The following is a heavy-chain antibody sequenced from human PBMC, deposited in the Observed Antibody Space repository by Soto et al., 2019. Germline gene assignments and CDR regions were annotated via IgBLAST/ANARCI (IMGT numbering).Heavy chain of an antibody. J-gene: IGHJ6*02. D-gene: IGHD3-10*01. CDR1: GYTFSSYD. CDR3: ARGGGSGPYGMDV. CDR2: ISTYTGNT. Sequence: QVQLVQSGAEVRESGASVKVSCKASGYTFSSYDITWVRQAPGQGLEWMGWISTYTGNTNYAQKLQGRVTMTTDTSTNTAYMDMRSLRSDDTAVYYCARGGGSGPYGMDVWGQGTTVTVSS. V-gene: IGHV1-18*01.